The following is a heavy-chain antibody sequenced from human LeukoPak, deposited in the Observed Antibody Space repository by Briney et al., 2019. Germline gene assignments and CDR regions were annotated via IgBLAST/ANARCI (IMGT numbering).Heavy chain of an antibody. J-gene: IGHJ5*02. V-gene: IGHV4-30-2*01. CDR3: ARGIPKAAANWFDP. D-gene: IGHD3-10*01. CDR2: IYHSGST. CDR1: GGSISSGGYS. Sequence: SETLSLTCAVSGGSISSGGYSWSWIRQPPGKGLEWIGYIYHSGSTYCNPSLKSRVIISVDRSKNQFSLKLSSVTAADTAVYYCARGIPKAAANWFDPWGQGTLVTVSS.